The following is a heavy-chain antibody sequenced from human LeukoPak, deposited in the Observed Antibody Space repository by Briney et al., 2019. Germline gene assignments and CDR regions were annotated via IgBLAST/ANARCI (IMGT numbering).Heavy chain of an antibody. CDR2: IKYDGSFQ. J-gene: IGHJ4*02. Sequence: GGPLTLSCVASVLTFDSCAILWARRAPGKALEWVAVIKYDGSFQYYGDSERGLFTFSRDNSKNTLFLHMESLRAEDSAVYYCGRAEWEPSNPINYWGQGTLVTVSS. CDR1: VLTFDSCA. D-gene: IGHD1-26*01. V-gene: IGHV3-30*04. CDR3: GRAEWEPSNPINY.